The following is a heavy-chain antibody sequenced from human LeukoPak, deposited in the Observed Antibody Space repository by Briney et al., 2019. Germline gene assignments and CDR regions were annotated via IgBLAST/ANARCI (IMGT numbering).Heavy chain of an antibody. Sequence: SETLSLTCTVSGDSITSYSTYYWGWIRQPPGKGLERIGSVFYSGTTYYNPSLKSRVTISLDMSKNQFSLKLNSVTAADTAVYYCARARGYSYASDYWGQGTLVTVSS. D-gene: IGHD5-18*01. V-gene: IGHV4-39*07. CDR1: GDSITSYSTYY. CDR3: ARARGYSYASDY. CDR2: VFYSGTT. J-gene: IGHJ4*02.